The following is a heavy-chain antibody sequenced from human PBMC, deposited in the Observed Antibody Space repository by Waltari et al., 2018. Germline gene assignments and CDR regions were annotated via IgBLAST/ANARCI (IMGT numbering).Heavy chain of an antibody. Sequence: QVHLVQSGAEVRKPGASVRVACKTSGSTFSAHYIYWVRQAPGQGLEWMGWINPKSGATNPAQKYQGRVTMTTDTSTNTVYMELRRLTSDDTAVYYCARDLFPNFWSGYGFDFWGQGTKVTVSS. CDR2: INPKSGAT. CDR3: ARDLFPNFWSGYGFDF. V-gene: IGHV1-2*02. J-gene: IGHJ3*01. CDR1: GSTFSAHY. D-gene: IGHD3-3*01.